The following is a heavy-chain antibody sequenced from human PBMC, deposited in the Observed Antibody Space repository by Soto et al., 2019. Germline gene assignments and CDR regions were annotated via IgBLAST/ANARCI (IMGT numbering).Heavy chain of an antibody. J-gene: IGHJ4*02. CDR1: GYSFTSYW. CDR3: AVAVAGPTAIGY. CDR2: IYPGDSDT. Sequence: GESLKISCKGSGYSFTSYWIAWVRQMPGRGLEWMGVIYPGDSDTRYSPSFQGQVTISADKSLSTAYLQMNSLRAEDTAVYYCAVAVAGPTAIGYWGQGTLVTVSS. V-gene: IGHV5-51*01. D-gene: IGHD6-19*01.